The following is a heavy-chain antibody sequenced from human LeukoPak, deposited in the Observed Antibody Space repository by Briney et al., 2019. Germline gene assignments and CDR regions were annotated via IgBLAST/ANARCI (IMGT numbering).Heavy chain of an antibody. CDR1: GGSFSGYY. J-gene: IGHJ4*02. D-gene: IGHD5-12*01. CDR3: AKADTVATIELRSGRVPPMKYYLDY. CDR2: INHSGST. Sequence: PSETLSLTGAVYGGSFSGYYWSWIRQPPGKGLEGIGEINHSGSTNYNQSLKGRVTISVDTSKNHFSQKLSSVTAADTAVYYCAKADTVATIELRSGRVPPMKYYLDYWGQGTLVTVSS. V-gene: IGHV4-34*01.